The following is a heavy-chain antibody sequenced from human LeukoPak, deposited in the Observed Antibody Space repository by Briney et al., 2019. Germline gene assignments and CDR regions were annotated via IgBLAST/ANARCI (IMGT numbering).Heavy chain of an antibody. V-gene: IGHV3-30*18. J-gene: IGHJ6*02. CDR2: ISYDGSNK. D-gene: IGHD3-22*01. CDR3: AKDLSAFPPRAYYYDSSGPPRIDPMHYYYYYGMDV. Sequence: GGSLRLSCAASGFTFSSYGMHWVRQAPGKGLEWVAVISYDGSNKYYADSVKGRFTISRDNSKNTLYLQMNSLRAEDTAVYYCAKDLSAFPPRAYYYDSSGPPRIDPMHYYYYYGMDVWGQGTTVTVSS. CDR1: GFTFSSYG.